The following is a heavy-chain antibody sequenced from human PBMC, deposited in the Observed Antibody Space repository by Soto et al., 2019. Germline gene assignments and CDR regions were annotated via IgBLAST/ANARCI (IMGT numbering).Heavy chain of an antibody. CDR2: VSHDGRNT. CDR3: AKGGRQWLVTSDFNY. Sequence: VQLVESGGGVVQPGRSLRLSCAASGFTFSDYAMHWVRQAPGKGLEWVAVVSHDGRNTHYAESVKGRFTISRDSSKNTVPLEMTILRAEDTAVYYCAKGGRQWLVTSDFNYWGQGALVTVSS. J-gene: IGHJ4*02. CDR1: GFTFSDYA. V-gene: IGHV3-30*18. D-gene: IGHD6-19*01.